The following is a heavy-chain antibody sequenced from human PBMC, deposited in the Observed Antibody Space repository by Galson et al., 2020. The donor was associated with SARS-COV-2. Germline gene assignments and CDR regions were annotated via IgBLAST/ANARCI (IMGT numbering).Heavy chain of an antibody. J-gene: IGHJ6*02. CDR1: GFTFSSYG. CDR2: ISYDGSNK. D-gene: IGHD2-2*01. V-gene: IGHV3-30*18. CDR3: AKDSCSSTSCWEGYYYYGMDV. Sequence: QLGESLKISCAASGFTFSSYGMHWVRQAPGKGLEWVAVISYDGSNKYYADSVKGRFTISRDNSKNTLYLQMNSLRAEDTAVYYCAKDSCSSTSCWEGYYYYGMDVWGQGTTVTVSS.